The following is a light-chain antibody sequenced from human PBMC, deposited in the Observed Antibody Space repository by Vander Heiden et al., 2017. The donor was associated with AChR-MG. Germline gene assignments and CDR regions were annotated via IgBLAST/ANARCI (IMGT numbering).Light chain of an antibody. CDR3: QQYKSYPYT. CDR1: QSISNW. J-gene: IGKJ2*01. Sequence: DIQMTQSPSTLSASVGDRVTITCRASQSISNWLAWHQQKPGKAPKLLIYKASSLESGVPSRFSGSGSGTEFTLTISSLQPDDFATYYCQQYKSYPYTFGQGTKLEIK. V-gene: IGKV1-5*03. CDR2: KAS.